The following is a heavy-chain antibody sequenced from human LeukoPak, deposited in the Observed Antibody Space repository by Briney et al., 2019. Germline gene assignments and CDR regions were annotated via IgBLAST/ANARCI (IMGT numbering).Heavy chain of an antibody. CDR3: ARERFRGGEGAFDI. Sequence: QPGGSLRLSCAVSGFTLSSYAMQGVRGARGKGVEGVADISYDRSNKYYADSVKGRFTISRDNSKNTLYLQMNSLRAEDTAVYYCARERFRGGEGAFDIWGQGTMVTVSS. V-gene: IGHV3-30-3*01. D-gene: IGHD3-16*01. CDR1: GFTLSSYA. CDR2: ISYDRSNK. J-gene: IGHJ3*02.